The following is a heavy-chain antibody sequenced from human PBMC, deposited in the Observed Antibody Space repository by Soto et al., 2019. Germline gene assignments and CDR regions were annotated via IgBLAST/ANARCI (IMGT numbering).Heavy chain of an antibody. CDR2: ISGGGGST. V-gene: IGHV3-23*01. J-gene: IGHJ3*02. D-gene: IGHD2-21*02. Sequence: LRLSCAASGFTFSSYAMSWVRQAPGKGLEWVAGISGGGGSTYYADSVKGRFTISRDTSKNTVYLQLNSLRAEDTAVYYCAKGFIVVVTVLRPDDAFDIWGQGTTVTVSS. CDR3: AKGFIVVVTVLRPDDAFDI. CDR1: GFTFSSYA.